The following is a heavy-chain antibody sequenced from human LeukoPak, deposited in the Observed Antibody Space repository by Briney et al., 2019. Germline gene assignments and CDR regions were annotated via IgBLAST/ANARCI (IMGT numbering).Heavy chain of an antibody. Sequence: SQTLPLTCSVAGASTSSAGYYWSWIRQHPGKGLEWIGYIYYSGKTYYNPSLKSRVTISVDTSKSQFSLKLSSVTAADTAVYYCARSISYGSAFDIWGQGTMVTVSS. D-gene: IGHD5-18*01. V-gene: IGHV4-31*03. CDR2: IYYSGKT. CDR1: GASTSSAGYY. J-gene: IGHJ3*02. CDR3: ARSISYGSAFDI.